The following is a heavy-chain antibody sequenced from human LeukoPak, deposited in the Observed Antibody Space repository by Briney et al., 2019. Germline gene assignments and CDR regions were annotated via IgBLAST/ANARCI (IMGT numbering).Heavy chain of an antibody. CDR1: GYTFTGYY. CDR3: ARSGTAMMNSYSSSWFPFDY. J-gene: IGHJ4*02. Sequence: ASVKVSCKASGYTFTGYYMHWVRQAPGQGLEWMGWINPNSGGTNYAQKFQGRVTMTRDTSISTAYMELSRLRSDDTAVYYCARSGTAMMNSYSSSWFPFDYWGQGTLVTVSS. CDR2: INPNSGGT. D-gene: IGHD6-13*01. V-gene: IGHV1-2*02.